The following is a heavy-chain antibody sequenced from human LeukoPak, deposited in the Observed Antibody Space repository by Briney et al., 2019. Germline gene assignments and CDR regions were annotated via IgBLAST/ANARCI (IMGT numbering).Heavy chain of an antibody. CDR3: AREEYDYGLGAFDY. D-gene: IGHD4/OR15-4a*01. Sequence: GGSLRLSCAASGFTFSRYAVHWVRPAPGKGLEWVAVISSDGNLIFYADSVKGRFTISRDDSRSTLYLHMNSLRVEDTALYYCAREEYDYGLGAFDYWGQGDLVTVSS. CDR2: ISSDGNLI. J-gene: IGHJ4*02. CDR1: GFTFSRYA. V-gene: IGHV3-30-3*01.